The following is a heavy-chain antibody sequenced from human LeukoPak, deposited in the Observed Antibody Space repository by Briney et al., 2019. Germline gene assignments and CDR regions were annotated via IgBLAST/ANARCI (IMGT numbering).Heavy chain of an antibody. CDR2: IIPIFGTA. V-gene: IGHV1-69*05. Sequence: AASVKVSCKASGGTFSSYDISWVRQAPGQGLEWMGGIIPIFGTANYAQKFQGRVTITTDESTSTAYMELSSLRSEDTAVYYCARVDGQQQLVPRNNWFDPWGQGTLVTVSS. J-gene: IGHJ5*02. CDR1: GGTFSSYD. CDR3: ARVDGQQQLVPRNNWFDP. D-gene: IGHD6-13*01.